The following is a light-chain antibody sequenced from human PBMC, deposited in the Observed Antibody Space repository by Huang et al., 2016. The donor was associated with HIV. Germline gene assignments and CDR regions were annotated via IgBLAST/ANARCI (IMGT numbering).Light chain of an antibody. CDR1: HSILHSNNNNY. CDR3: QQYYSSPPYT. CDR2: WAS. J-gene: IGKJ2*01. V-gene: IGKV4-1*01. Sequence: DIVMTQSPDSLAVSLGERATINCKSSHSILHSNNNNYLAWYQQKPGEPPKLLIYWASTRESGGPDRFSGSGTGTDFTLTISSLQAEDVAVYYCQQYYSSPPYTFGQGTRVEIK.